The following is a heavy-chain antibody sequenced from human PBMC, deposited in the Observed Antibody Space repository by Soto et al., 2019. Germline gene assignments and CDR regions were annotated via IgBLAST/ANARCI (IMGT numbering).Heavy chain of an antibody. D-gene: IGHD3-10*01. J-gene: IGHJ6*03. V-gene: IGHV4-59*01. CDR1: GGSISSYY. CDR2: IYYSGST. Sequence: SETLSLTCTVSGGSISSYYWSWIRQPPGKGLEWIGYIYYSGSTNYNPSLKSRVTISVDTSKNQFSLKLSSVTAADTAVYYCARERSGYCYMDVWGKGTTVTVSS. CDR3: ARERSGYCYMDV.